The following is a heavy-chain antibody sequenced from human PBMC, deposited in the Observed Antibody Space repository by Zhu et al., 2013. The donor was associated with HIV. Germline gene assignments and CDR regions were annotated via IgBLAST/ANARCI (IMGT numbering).Heavy chain of an antibody. D-gene: IGHD2-21*02. J-gene: IGHJ4*02. V-gene: IGHV4-59*01. CDR3: AREVTTGHYFDY. CDR1: GGSISSYY. Sequence: QVQLQESGPGLVKLSETLSLTCTVSGGSISSYYWSWIRQPPGKGLEWIGYLYNSGSTNYNPSLKSRVTISVDTSKNQFSLRLSSVTAADTAVYYCAREVTTGHYFDYWGQGTLVTVSS. CDR2: LYNSGST.